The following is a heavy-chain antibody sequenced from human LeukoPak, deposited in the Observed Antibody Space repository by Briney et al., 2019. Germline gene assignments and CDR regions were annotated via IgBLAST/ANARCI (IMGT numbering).Heavy chain of an antibody. CDR2: INTDGSST. CDR1: GFSFSSYW. V-gene: IGHV3-74*01. D-gene: IGHD3-10*01. J-gene: IGHJ5*02. Sequence: GGSLRLSCAASGFSFSSYWIHWVRQVPGKGLVWVSRINTDGSSTDYADSVKGRFTISRDNAKNTLYLQMNSLRAEDTAVYYCARGGSYSSSWFDPWGQGTLVTASS. CDR3: ARGGSYSSSWFDP.